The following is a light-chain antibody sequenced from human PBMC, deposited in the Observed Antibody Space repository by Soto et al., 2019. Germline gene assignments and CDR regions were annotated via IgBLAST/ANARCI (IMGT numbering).Light chain of an antibody. V-gene: IGKV1-5*03. CDR1: QSINTW. J-gene: IGKJ1*01. Sequence: DIQMTQSPSTLSALVGDRVTITCRASQSINTWLAWYQQKPGKAPKLLIYKASNLESGVPSRFSGSISGTEFTLTISSLQPDDFATYYCQQYHDYSPWTFGQGNTVEMK. CDR2: KAS. CDR3: QQYHDYSPWT.